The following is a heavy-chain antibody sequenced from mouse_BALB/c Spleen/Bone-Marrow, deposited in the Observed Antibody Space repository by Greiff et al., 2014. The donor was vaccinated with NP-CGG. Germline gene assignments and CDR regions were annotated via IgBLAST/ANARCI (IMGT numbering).Heavy chain of an antibody. D-gene: IGHD1-2*01. CDR3: ARETTATYFDV. J-gene: IGHJ1*01. Sequence: LVKTGTSEKISCKASGYSFTGYYIHWVKQTHGKSLEWIGYISCYNGATSYNQKFKGKATFTVDTSSTTAYIQFNSLTSEDSAVYYCARETTATYFDVWGAGTTVTVSS. CDR2: ISCYNGAT. V-gene: IGHV1S34*01. CDR1: GYSFTGYY.